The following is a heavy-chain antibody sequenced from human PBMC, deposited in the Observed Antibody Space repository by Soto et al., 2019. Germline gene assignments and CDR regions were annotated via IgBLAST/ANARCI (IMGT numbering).Heavy chain of an antibody. V-gene: IGHV3-72*01. CDR3: ARGVVSTGYFDY. J-gene: IGHJ4*02. D-gene: IGHD5-12*01. CDR2: SRDKAHSHTT. Sequence: EVQLAESGGGLVQPGGSLRLSCAASGFTFSDHYMDWVRQAPGKGLEWVGRSRDKAHSHTTEYAASVKGRFTISRGDSETSLYLQMNSLKTEDTAVYYCARGVVSTGYFDYWGQGTLVTVSS. CDR1: GFTFSDHY.